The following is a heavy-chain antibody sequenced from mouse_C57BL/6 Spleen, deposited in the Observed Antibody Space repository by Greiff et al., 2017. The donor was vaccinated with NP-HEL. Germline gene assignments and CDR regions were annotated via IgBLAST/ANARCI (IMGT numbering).Heavy chain of an antibody. D-gene: IGHD1-1*01. Sequence: QVQLQQPGAELVMPGASVKLSCKASGYTFTSYWMHWVKQRPGQGLEWIGEIDPSDSYTNYNQKFKGKSTLTVDKSSRTAYMQLSSLTSEDSAVYYCARRLFEGFAYWGQGTLVTVSA. CDR2: IDPSDSYT. V-gene: IGHV1-69*01. J-gene: IGHJ3*01. CDR1: GYTFTSYW. CDR3: ARRLFEGFAY.